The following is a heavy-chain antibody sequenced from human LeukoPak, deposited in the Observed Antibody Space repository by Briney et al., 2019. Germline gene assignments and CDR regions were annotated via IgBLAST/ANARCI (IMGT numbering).Heavy chain of an antibody. CDR2: ISYDGSNK. Sequence: PGGSLRLSCAASGFTFSSYAMHWVRQAPGKGLEWVAVISYDGSNKYYADSVKGRFTISRDNSKNTLYLQMNSLRAEDTAVYYCARDWTDSSGWYTEVRAFDYWGQGTLVTVSS. CDR1: GFTFSSYA. J-gene: IGHJ4*02. V-gene: IGHV3-30-3*01. D-gene: IGHD6-19*01. CDR3: ARDWTDSSGWYTEVRAFDY.